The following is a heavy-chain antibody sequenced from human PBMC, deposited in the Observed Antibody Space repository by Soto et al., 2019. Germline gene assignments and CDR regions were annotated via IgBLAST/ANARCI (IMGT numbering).Heavy chain of an antibody. CDR3: ARGYYDFWSGTPDGMDV. J-gene: IGHJ6*02. D-gene: IGHD3-3*01. CDR2: IWYDGSNK. V-gene: IGHV3-33*01. CDR1: GFTFSSYG. Sequence: GGSLRLSCAASGFTFSSYGMHWVRQAPGKGLEWVAVIWYDGSNKYYADSVKGRFTISRDNSKNTLYLQMNSLRAEDTAVYYCARGYYDFWSGTPDGMDVWGQGTTVTVSS.